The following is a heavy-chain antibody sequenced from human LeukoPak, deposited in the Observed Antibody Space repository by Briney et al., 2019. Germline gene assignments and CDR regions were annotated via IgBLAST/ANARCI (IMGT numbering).Heavy chain of an antibody. J-gene: IGHJ4*02. CDR3: ARSAIGTADFDY. D-gene: IGHD6-13*01. CDR1: GGSISSYY. V-gene: IGHV4-4*07. CDR2: FYTSGST. Sequence: SETLSLTCTVSGGSISSYYWSWIRQPAGKGLEWIGRFYTSGSTNYNPSLKSRVTMSVDTSKNQFSLKLTSVTAADTAVYYCARSAIGTADFDYWGQGTLVAVSS.